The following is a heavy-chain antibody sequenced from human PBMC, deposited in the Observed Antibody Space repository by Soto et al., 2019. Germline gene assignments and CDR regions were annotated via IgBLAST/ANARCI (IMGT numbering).Heavy chain of an antibody. D-gene: IGHD7-27*01. CDR2: IYKSATT. CDR3: ARGRYCLTGRCFPNWFDS. J-gene: IGHJ5*01. CDR1: SESSSRWSSC. V-gene: IGHV4-30-4*01. Sequence: PLETLSLAWCVWSESSSRWSSCYARIVHPPEQDLEYIGYIYKSATTYYNPSFESRVAISVDTSKSQCSLNVASVTAADTAVYFCARGRYCLTGRCFPNWFDSWGQGALVTVSS.